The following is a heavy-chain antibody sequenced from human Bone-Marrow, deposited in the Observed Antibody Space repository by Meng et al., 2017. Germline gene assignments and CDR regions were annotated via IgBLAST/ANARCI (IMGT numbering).Heavy chain of an antibody. Sequence: GESLKISCAACGFTFSSYDMHWVRQATGKGLEWVAVIWYDGSNKYYADSVKGRFTISRDNSKNTLYLQMNSLRAEDTAVYYCARDDVVRGVIYSLVDYWGQGTLVTVSS. CDR3: ARDDVVRGVIYSLVDY. J-gene: IGHJ4*02. CDR1: GFTFSSYD. D-gene: IGHD3-10*01. CDR2: IWYDGSNK. V-gene: IGHV3-33*08.